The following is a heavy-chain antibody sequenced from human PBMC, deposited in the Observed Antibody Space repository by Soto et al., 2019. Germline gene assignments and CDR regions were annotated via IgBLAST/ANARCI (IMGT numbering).Heavy chain of an antibody. CDR1: GFTFSSYA. Sequence: EVQLLESGGGLVQPGGSLRLSCAASGFTFSSYAMSWVRQAPGKGLEWVSTISGGGDTTYYADSVKGRFAISRDNSKDTLYLQMNSLRAEDTAVYYCAKDLQFNRGLGGLDYWGQGTLVTVSS. CDR3: AKDLQFNRGLGGLDY. V-gene: IGHV3-23*01. J-gene: IGHJ4*02. CDR2: ISGGGDTT. D-gene: IGHD1-1*01.